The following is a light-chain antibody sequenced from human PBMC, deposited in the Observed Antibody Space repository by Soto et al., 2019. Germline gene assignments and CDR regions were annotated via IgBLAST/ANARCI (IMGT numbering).Light chain of an antibody. CDR2: EGS. CDR3: CSYSISTAYL. CDR1: SSDVGSYNL. J-gene: IGLJ1*01. Sequence: QSALTQPASVSGSPGQSITISCTGTSSDVGSYNLVSWYQQHPGKAPKLMIYEGSKRHSGVSNRFSGSKSGNTASLTISGLQAEDEADYYCCSYSISTAYLFGTGTKVTVL. V-gene: IGLV2-14*02.